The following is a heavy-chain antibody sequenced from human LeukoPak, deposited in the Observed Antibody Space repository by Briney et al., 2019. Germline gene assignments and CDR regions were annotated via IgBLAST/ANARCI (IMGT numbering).Heavy chain of an antibody. CDR2: IKQDGSEK. J-gene: IGHJ4*02. Sequence: PGGSLRLSCAAAAFTFSSYWMSWVRQARGKGLEWVANIKQDGSEKYYVDSVKGRFTISRDNAKNSLYLQMYSLRADNTAVYYCASGATILDHWGQGTLVTVSS. CDR3: ASGATILDH. CDR1: AFTFSSYW. V-gene: IGHV3-7*01. D-gene: IGHD5-12*01.